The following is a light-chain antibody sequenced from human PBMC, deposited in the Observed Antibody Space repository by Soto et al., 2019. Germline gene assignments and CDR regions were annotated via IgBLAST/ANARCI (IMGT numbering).Light chain of an antibody. J-gene: IGKJ4*01. Sequence: EIVLTQSPATLSLSPGERATLSCRASQTVSSSLAWYQQKPGQAPRLLIYEASNRATGIPARFSGSGSGADFTLTISSLEPEDFALYYYQQHINWPLTVGGGTKVDSK. CDR1: QTVSSS. CDR3: QQHINWPLT. CDR2: EAS. V-gene: IGKV3-11*01.